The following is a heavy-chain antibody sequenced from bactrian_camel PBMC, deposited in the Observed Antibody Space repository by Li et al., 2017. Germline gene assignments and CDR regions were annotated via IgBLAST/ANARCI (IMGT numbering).Heavy chain of an antibody. J-gene: IGHJ4*01. Sequence: HVQLVESGGGSVQAGESLRLSCVASGYTLPMNMAWFRRLPGQEREGVAAIAGDGKTDYADSVKGRATISRDNAKNTLYLQLNSLKTEDTAMYYCAKDLYPLVDELRPWRYEGYGYWGQGT. CDR2: IAGDGKT. CDR3: AKDLYPLVDELRPWRYEGYGY. CDR1: GYTLPMN. V-gene: IGHV3S53*01. D-gene: IGHD8*01.